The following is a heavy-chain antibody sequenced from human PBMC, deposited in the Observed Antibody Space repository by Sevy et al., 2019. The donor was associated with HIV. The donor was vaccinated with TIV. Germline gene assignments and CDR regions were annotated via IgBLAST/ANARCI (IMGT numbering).Heavy chain of an antibody. Sequence: ASVKVSCKASGYNFGSYGISWVRQAPGQGLEWMGWVGAYNGNKKYAQKVQDRVTMTTDISTSTAYMELRSLRSDDTAIYYCARCLGGLRPWEFNWFDPWGQGTLVTVSS. D-gene: IGHD3-10*01. CDR1: GYNFGSYG. J-gene: IGHJ5*02. CDR3: ARCLGGLRPWEFNWFDP. V-gene: IGHV1-18*01. CDR2: VGAYNGNK.